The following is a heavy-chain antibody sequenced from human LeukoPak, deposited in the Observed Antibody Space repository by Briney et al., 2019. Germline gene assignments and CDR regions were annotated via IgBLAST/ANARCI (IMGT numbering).Heavy chain of an antibody. CDR2: INPSGGST. CDR1: GYTFTSYY. J-gene: IGHJ4*02. Sequence: ASVKVSCKASGYTFTSYYMHWVRQAPGQGLEWMGIINPSGGSTSYAQKFQGRITMTRDTSTSTVYMELSSLRSEDTAVYYCARDNAPYDSSGQFDYWGQGTLVTVSS. CDR3: ARDNAPYDSSGQFDY. D-gene: IGHD3-22*01. V-gene: IGHV1-46*01.